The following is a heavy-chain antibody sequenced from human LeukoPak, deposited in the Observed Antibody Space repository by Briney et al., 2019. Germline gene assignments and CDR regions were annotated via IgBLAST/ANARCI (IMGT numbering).Heavy chain of an antibody. CDR1: GGSISSSSYY. V-gene: IGHV4-39*01. CDR3: ATPRDSRYCSGGSCYNWFDP. Sequence: SETLSLTCTVSGGSISSSSYYWGWIRQPPGKGLEWIGRIYYSGSTYYNPSLKSRVTISVDTSRHQFSLKLSSVAAEDTPVYYCATPRDSRYCSGGSCYNWFDPWGQGTLVTVSS. J-gene: IGHJ5*02. D-gene: IGHD2-15*01. CDR2: IYYSGST.